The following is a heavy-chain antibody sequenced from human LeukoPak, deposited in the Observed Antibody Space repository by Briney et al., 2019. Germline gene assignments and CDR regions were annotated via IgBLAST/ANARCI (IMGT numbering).Heavy chain of an antibody. CDR2: ISAYNGNT. V-gene: IGHV1-18*01. CDR1: GYTFTSYG. J-gene: IGHJ6*03. Sequence: ASVKVSCKAPGYTFTSYGISWVRQAPGQGLEWMGWISAYNGNTNYAQKLQGRVTMTTDTSTSTAYMELRSLRSDDTAVYYCARDRPDYYYYYYMDVWGKGTTVTVSS. CDR3: ARDRPDYYYYYYMDV.